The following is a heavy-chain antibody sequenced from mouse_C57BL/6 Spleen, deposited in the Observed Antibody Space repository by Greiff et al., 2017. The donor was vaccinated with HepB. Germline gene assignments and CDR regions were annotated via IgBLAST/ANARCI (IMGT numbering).Heavy chain of an antibody. D-gene: IGHD1-1*01. V-gene: IGHV3-6*01. J-gene: IGHJ1*03. CDR1: GYSITSGYY. CDR3: ARPITSVVESYWYFDV. Sequence: VQLKESGPGLVKPSQSLSLTCSVTGYSITSGYYWNWIRQFPGNKLEWMGYISYDGSNNYNPSLKNRISITRDTSKNQFFLKLNSVTTEDTATYYCARPITSVVESYWYFDVWGTGTTVTVSS. CDR2: ISYDGSN.